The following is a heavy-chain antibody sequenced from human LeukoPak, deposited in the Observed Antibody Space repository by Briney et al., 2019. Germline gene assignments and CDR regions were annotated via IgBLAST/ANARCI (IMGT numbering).Heavy chain of an antibody. CDR1: GLTFSSYG. D-gene: IGHD3-10*01. Sequence: GGPLRLSCAASGLTFSSYGMHWVRQSPGKGLEWVAVISYDGSNKYYADSVKGRFTISRDNSKNTLYLQMNSLRAEDTAVYYCAKEYYYGSGLFDYWGQGTLVTVSS. CDR3: AKEYYYGSGLFDY. V-gene: IGHV3-30*18. CDR2: ISYDGSNK. J-gene: IGHJ4*02.